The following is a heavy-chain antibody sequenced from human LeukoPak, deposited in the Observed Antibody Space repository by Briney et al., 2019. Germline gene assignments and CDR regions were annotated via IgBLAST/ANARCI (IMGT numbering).Heavy chain of an antibody. CDR3: ARKDIVVVVAATDLGRYYGMDV. CDR1: GFTFSSYA. J-gene: IGHJ6*02. CDR2: ISYDGSNK. Sequence: TGGSLRLSCAASGFTFSSYAMHWVRQAPGKGLEWVAVISYDGSNKYYADSVKGRFTISRDNSKNTLYLQMNSLRAEDTAVYYCARKDIVVVVAATDLGRYYGMDVWGQGTTVTVSS. D-gene: IGHD2-15*01. V-gene: IGHV3-30-3*01.